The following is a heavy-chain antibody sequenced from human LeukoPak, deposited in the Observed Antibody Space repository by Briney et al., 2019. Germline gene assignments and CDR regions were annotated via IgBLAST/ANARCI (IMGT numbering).Heavy chain of an antibody. CDR3: ARDVSYYDSSGYSNWFDP. Sequence: GGSLRLSCAASGFTFSDYYMIWIRQAPGKGLEGVSYISSSGSTIYYADSVKGRFTISRDNAKNSLYLQMNSLRAEDTAVYYCARDVSYYDSSGYSNWFDPWGQGTLVTVSS. CDR2: ISSSGSTI. D-gene: IGHD3-22*01. CDR1: GFTFSDYY. V-gene: IGHV3-11*01. J-gene: IGHJ5*02.